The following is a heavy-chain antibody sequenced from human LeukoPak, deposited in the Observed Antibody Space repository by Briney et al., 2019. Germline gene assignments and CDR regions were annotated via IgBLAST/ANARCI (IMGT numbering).Heavy chain of an antibody. D-gene: IGHD1-26*01. CDR1: GVSITSYF. Sequence: SETLSLTCTVSGVSITSYFWSWIRQPPRKGLEWIGYMHYSGSPTYNPSLKSRVTISVDTSKNQFSLRLTSVTAADTAIYYCVRDIRMVGATHYFDYWGQGTLVTVSS. CDR3: VRDIRMVGATHYFDY. J-gene: IGHJ4*02. V-gene: IGHV4-59*01. CDR2: MHYSGSP.